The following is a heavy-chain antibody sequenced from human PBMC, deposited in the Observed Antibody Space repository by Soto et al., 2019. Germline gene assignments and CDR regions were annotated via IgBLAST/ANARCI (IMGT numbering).Heavy chain of an antibody. CDR3: ASNYYYYYGMDV. D-gene: IGHD7-27*01. V-gene: IGHV3-33*01. CDR1: GFTFSSYG. Sequence: SCAASGFTFSSYGMHWVRQAPGKGLEWVAVIWYDGSNKYYADSVKGRFTISRDNSKNTLYLQMNSLRAEDTAVYYCASNYYYYYGMDVWGQGTTVTVSS. J-gene: IGHJ6*02. CDR2: IWYDGSNK.